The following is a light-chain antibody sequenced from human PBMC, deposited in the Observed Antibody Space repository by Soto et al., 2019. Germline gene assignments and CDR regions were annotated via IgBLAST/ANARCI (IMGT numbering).Light chain of an antibody. J-gene: IGLJ1*01. V-gene: IGLV2-14*01. CDR2: QVT. CDR3: SSYTDSSNYV. CDR1: SSDLAIYNY. Sequence: QSALTQPACVSASPGQSITSSCTGTSSDLAIYNYVSWYQQQPGKAPKLMIYQVTNRPSGVSNRFSGSRSGNTASLTISGLQAEDEADYYCSSYTDSSNYVFGTGTKVTVL.